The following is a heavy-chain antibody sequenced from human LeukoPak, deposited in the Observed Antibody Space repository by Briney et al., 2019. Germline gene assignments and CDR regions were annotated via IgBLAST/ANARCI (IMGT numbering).Heavy chain of an antibody. V-gene: IGHV3-23*01. D-gene: IGHD2-2*01. CDR2: ISGSGGST. Sequence: GGSLRLSCAASGFTFSSYAMSWVRQAPGKGLEWVSAISGSGGSTYYADSVKGRFTISRDNSKNTLYLQMKSLRAEDTAVYYCAKWAVGYCSSTSCYYDYWGQGTLVTVSS. J-gene: IGHJ4*02. CDR3: AKWAVGYCSSTSCYYDY. CDR1: GFTFSSYA.